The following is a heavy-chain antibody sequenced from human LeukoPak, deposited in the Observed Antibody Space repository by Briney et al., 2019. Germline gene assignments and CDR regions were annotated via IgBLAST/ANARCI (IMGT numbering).Heavy chain of an antibody. CDR1: GYTFTDYY. CDR2: INPKSGGT. J-gene: IGHJ4*02. D-gene: IGHD1-26*01. CDR3: ARGRDSGSHTYYFDY. V-gene: IGHV1-2*02. Sequence: ASVKVSCKASGYTFTDYYIHWVRQAPGQGLEWMAWINPKSGGTNYAQKFQGRVTMTRDTSINTVYMELSRLRSDDTAVYYCARGRDSGSHTYYFDYWGLGTLVTISS.